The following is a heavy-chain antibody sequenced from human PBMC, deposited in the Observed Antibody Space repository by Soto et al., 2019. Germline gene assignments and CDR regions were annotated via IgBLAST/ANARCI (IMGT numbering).Heavy chain of an antibody. Sequence: QVQLVQSGAEVKKPGASVKVSCKTSGYTFTGYHMHWVRQAPGQGLEWMGWINPSSGGTNYAQKFQGTATMTRDTSISTAYMELSRLRSDDTAVYYCASSAGYSSSSLTYYYGMDGWGQGTTVTVSS. V-gene: IGHV1-2*02. CDR2: INPSSGGT. D-gene: IGHD6-6*01. CDR1: GYTFTGYH. J-gene: IGHJ6*02. CDR3: ASSAGYSSSSLTYYYGMDG.